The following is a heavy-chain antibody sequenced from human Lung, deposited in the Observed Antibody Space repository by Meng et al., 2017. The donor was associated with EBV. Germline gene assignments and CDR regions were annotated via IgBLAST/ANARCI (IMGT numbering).Heavy chain of an antibody. V-gene: IGHV3-15*01. Sequence: EVQLVESXXXXVXXGGSLGLSCAASGFTFSNVWMSWVRQAPGKGLEWVGRIKSKTDGGTTDYAAPVKGRFTISRDDSKNMLYLQMNSLKSDDTAVYYCTRWSYGGTAYWGQGTLVTVSS. J-gene: IGHJ4*02. CDR1: GFTFSNVW. CDR3: TRWSYGGTAY. D-gene: IGHD4-23*01. CDR2: IKSKTDGGTT.